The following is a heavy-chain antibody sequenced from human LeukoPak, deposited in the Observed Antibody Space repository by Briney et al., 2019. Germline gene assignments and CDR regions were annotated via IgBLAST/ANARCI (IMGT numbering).Heavy chain of an antibody. D-gene: IGHD6-19*01. Sequence: GGSLRLSCAASGFTFSSYWMHWVRQAPGKGLVWVSRINSDGSSTSYADSVKGRFTISRDNAKNTLYLQMNSLRAEDTAVYYCARAEERDSSGWLGGYYYYGMDVWGQGTTVTVSS. CDR2: INSDGSST. CDR1: GFTFSSYW. CDR3: ARAEERDSSGWLGGYYYYGMDV. V-gene: IGHV3-74*01. J-gene: IGHJ6*02.